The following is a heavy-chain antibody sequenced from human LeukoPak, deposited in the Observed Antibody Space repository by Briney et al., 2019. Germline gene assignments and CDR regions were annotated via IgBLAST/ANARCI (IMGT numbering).Heavy chain of an antibody. CDR2: IIPILGIA. J-gene: IGHJ4*02. D-gene: IGHD3-10*01. CDR3: ARDKEILWFGELFDY. Sequence: SVKVSCKASGGTFSSYAISWVRQAPGQGLEWMGRIIPILGIANYAQKFQGRVTITADKSTSTAYMELSSLRSEDTAVYYCARDKEILWFGELFDYWGQGTLVTVSS. V-gene: IGHV1-69*04. CDR1: GGTFSSYA.